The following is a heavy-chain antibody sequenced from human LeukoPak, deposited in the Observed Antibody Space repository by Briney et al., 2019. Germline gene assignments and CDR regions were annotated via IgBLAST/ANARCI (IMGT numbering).Heavy chain of an antibody. CDR3: AQGARADTYWYFDL. D-gene: IGHD3-16*01. CDR1: GFAFSSFA. Sequence: GGSLRLSCVASGFAFSSFAMSWVRQAPGKGLEWVSAIGGSGGSTYYADSVKGRLTISRDNSKNTLYLQMSSLRADDTAVYYCAQGARADTYWYFDLWGRGTLVTVSS. V-gene: IGHV3-23*01. J-gene: IGHJ2*01. CDR2: IGGSGGST.